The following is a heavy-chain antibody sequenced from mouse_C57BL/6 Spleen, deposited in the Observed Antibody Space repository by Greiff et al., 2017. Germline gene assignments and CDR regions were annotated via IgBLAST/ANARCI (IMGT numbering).Heavy chain of an antibody. CDR1: GYTFTDYY. Sequence: VQLQQSGAELVRPGASVKLSCKASGYTFTDYYINWVKQRPGQGLEWIARIYPGSGNTYYNEKFKGKATLTAEKSSSTAYMQLSSLTSEDSAVYFCARRGWAYWGQGTLVTVSA. CDR2: IYPGSGNT. CDR3: ARRGWAY. J-gene: IGHJ3*01. V-gene: IGHV1-76*01.